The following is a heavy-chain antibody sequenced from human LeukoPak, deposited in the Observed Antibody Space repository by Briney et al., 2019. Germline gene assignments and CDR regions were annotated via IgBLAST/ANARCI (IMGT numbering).Heavy chain of an antibody. J-gene: IGHJ6*03. CDR1: GFTFSSYG. CDR3: AKDAYDFWSGHRDYYYMDV. Sequence: GGSLRLSCAASGFTFSSYGMHWVRQAPGKGLEWVAFIRYDGSNKYYADSVKGRFTISRDNSKNTLYLQMNSLRAEDTAVCYCAKDAYDFWSGHRDYYYMDVWGKGTTVTVSS. V-gene: IGHV3-30*02. CDR2: IRYDGSNK. D-gene: IGHD3-3*01.